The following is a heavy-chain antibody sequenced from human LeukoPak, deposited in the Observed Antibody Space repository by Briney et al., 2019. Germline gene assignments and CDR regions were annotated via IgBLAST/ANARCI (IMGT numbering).Heavy chain of an antibody. CDR2: IYTSGST. D-gene: IGHD3-22*01. V-gene: IGHV4-4*07. Sequence: SETLSLTCTVSGGSISSYYQNWIRQPAGKGLEWIGRIYTSGSTNYNPSLKSRVTMSVDTSKNQFSLKLSSVTAADTAVYYCAREPPTYYYDSSGYYWFDPWGQGTLVTVSS. J-gene: IGHJ5*02. CDR3: AREPPTYYYDSSGYYWFDP. CDR1: GGSISSYY.